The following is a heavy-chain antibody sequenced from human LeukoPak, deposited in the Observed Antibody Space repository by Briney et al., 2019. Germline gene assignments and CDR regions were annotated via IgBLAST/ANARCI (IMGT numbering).Heavy chain of an antibody. D-gene: IGHD2-21*01. CDR3: ARDAGGDFDY. CDR2: TFHSGSP. J-gene: IGHJ4*02. V-gene: IGHV4-34*12. Sequence: SETLSLTCAVYGGSLSGYYWGWIRQPPGKALEWIGTTFHSGSPNYNPSLKSRVTISIDTSKNQFSLKLSSVTAADTAFYYCARDAGGDFDYWGQGTLVTVSS. CDR1: GGSLSGYY.